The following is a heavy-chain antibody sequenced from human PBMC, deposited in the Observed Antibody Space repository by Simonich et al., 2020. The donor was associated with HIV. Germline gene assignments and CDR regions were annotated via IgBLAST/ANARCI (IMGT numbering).Heavy chain of an antibody. Sequence: EVQLVQSGAEVKMPGESLKISCKGSGFSFTSDWIAWVRQMPGKGLEWMGIIYLGDSETRYSPSFQGQVTMSADTSSSTAYLQWSSLKASDTAMYYCVRRQPRTYNFDYWGQGTLVTVSS. D-gene: IGHD2-2*01. CDR2: IYLGDSET. CDR3: VRRQPRTYNFDY. J-gene: IGHJ4*02. V-gene: IGHV5-51*03. CDR1: GFSFTSDW.